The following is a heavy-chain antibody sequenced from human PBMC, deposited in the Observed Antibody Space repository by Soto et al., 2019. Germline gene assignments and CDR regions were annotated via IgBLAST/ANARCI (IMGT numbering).Heavy chain of an antibody. CDR3: ARVWYSGYEPGAAVDY. J-gene: IGHJ4*02. Sequence: ASVKVSCKASGYTFTSYGISWVRQAPGQGLEWMGWISAYNGNTNYAQKLQGRVTMTTDKSTSTAYMELSSLRSEDTAVYYCARVWYSGYEPGAAVDYWGQGTLVTVSS. CDR2: ISAYNGNT. CDR1: GYTFTSYG. V-gene: IGHV1-18*01. D-gene: IGHD5-12*01.